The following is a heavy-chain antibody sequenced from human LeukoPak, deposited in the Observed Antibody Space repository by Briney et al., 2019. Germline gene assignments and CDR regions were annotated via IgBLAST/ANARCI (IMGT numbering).Heavy chain of an antibody. CDR2: IYYSGST. D-gene: IGHD1-26*01. CDR1: GGSISSGGYY. Sequence: SETLSLTCTVSGGSISSGGYYWSWIRQHPGKGLEWIGYIYYSGSTYYNPSLKSRVTISVDTSKNQFSLKLSSVNAADKAVYYCARGLRVGNKGYYFDYWGQGTLVTVSS. J-gene: IGHJ4*02. CDR3: ARGLRVGNKGYYFDY. V-gene: IGHV4-31*03.